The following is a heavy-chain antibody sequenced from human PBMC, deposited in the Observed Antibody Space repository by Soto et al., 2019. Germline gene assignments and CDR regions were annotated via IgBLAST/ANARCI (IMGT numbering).Heavy chain of an antibody. CDR3: VKDESINWYSGHFRH. D-gene: IGHD6-13*01. Sequence: EVRLVESGGGLVQPGRSLRLSCAASGFTFDDYAMHWVRQVPGKGLEWVSGINWNSGSIGYGDSVKGRFAISRDNAKNSLQLQMNSLSAEDTAFYYCVKDESINWYSGHFRHWGQGTLVTVSS. J-gene: IGHJ1*01. CDR1: GFTFDDYA. CDR2: INWNSGSI. V-gene: IGHV3-9*01.